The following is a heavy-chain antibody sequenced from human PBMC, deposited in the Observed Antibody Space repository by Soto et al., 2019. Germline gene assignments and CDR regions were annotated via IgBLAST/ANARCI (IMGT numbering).Heavy chain of an antibody. D-gene: IGHD6-19*01. V-gene: IGHV3-23*01. CDR2: ISGSGGST. CDR3: AKEGSSGWYDRQIDY. J-gene: IGHJ4*02. CDR1: GFTFSSYA. Sequence: EVQLLESGGGLVQPGGSLRLSCAASGFTFSSYAMSWVSQSPGKWLEWVSAISGSGGSTYNADSVKGRFTNSSDNSKNTQDLQMNSLRAEDPAVYYCAKEGSSGWYDRQIDYWGQGTMVTVSS.